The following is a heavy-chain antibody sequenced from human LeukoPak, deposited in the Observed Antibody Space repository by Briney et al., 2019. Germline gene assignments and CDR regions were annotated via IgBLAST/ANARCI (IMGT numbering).Heavy chain of an antibody. Sequence: GGSLRLSCAASGFTFSSYAMHWVRQAPGKGLEYVSAISSNGGSTYYANSVKGRFTISRDNAKNSLYLQMNSLRAEDTAVYYCARVDLGVPYYYGMDVWGQGTTVTVSS. J-gene: IGHJ6*02. D-gene: IGHD3-16*01. CDR1: GFTFSSYA. CDR2: ISSNGGST. V-gene: IGHV3-64*01. CDR3: ARVDLGVPYYYGMDV.